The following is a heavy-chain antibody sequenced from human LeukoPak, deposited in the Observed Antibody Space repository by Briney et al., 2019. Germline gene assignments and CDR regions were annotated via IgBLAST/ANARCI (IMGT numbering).Heavy chain of an antibody. V-gene: IGHV3-30*02. J-gene: IGHJ4*02. Sequence: GRSLRLSCAASGFTFSSYGMHWVRQAPGKGLEWVAFIRYDGSNKYYADSVKGRFTISRDNSKNTLYLQMNSLRAEDTAVYYCARGAYSGYDLGGGGYWGQGTLVTVSS. CDR2: IRYDGSNK. CDR1: GFTFSSYG. CDR3: ARGAYSGYDLGGGGY. D-gene: IGHD5-12*01.